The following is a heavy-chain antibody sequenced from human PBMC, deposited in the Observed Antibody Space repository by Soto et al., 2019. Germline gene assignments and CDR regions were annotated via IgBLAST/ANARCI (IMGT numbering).Heavy chain of an antibody. D-gene: IGHD6-6*01. V-gene: IGHV3-33*01. CDR3: ARVEYSSSSWYLGGFYYYYGMDV. CDR2: IWYDGSNK. J-gene: IGHJ6*02. Sequence: QVQLVESGGGVVQPRRSLRLSCAASGFTFSSYGMHWVRQAPGKGLEWVAVIWYDGSNKYYADSVKGRFTISRDNSKNTLYLQMNSLRAEDTAVYYCARVEYSSSSWYLGGFYYYYGMDVWGQGTTVTISS. CDR1: GFTFSSYG.